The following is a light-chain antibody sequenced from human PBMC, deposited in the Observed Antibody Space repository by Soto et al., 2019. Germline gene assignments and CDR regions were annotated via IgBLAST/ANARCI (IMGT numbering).Light chain of an antibody. CDR1: QGITNR. CDR3: QQANSFPIT. J-gene: IGKJ5*01. Sequence: DIQMTQSPSSVSASVGDRVTITCRASQGITNRLAWYQQKPGKAPKLLIYEASSLQSGVPSRISGSGSGTDFTLTISSLQPEDFATYYSQQANSFPITFGQGTRLEIK. CDR2: EAS. V-gene: IGKV1D-12*01.